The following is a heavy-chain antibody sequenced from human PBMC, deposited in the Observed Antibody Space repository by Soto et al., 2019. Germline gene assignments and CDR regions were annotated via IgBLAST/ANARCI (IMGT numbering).Heavy chain of an antibody. V-gene: IGHV4-38-2*02. D-gene: IGHD3-10*01. Sequence: SETLSLTCAVSGYSISSGYYWGWIRQPPGKGLEWIGSIYHSGSTYYNPSLKSRVTISVDTSKNQFSLKLSSVTAADTAVYYCARDYGSGSYYDYWGQGTLVTVS. CDR1: GYSISSGYY. CDR2: IYHSGST. J-gene: IGHJ4*02. CDR3: ARDYGSGSYYDY.